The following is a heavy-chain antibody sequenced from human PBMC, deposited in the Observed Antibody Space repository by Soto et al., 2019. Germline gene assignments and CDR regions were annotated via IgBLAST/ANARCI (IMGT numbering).Heavy chain of an antibody. Sequence: ASVKVSCKTSGYTFTAYHIHWVRQAPGQGLEWMGWINPNSGGANYAQKFEGRVTMTRDTSISTVHMELSRLGSDDTALYYCARDYSGHGMDVWGQGTTVTVSS. D-gene: IGHD1-26*01. J-gene: IGHJ6*02. CDR1: GYTFTAYH. CDR2: INPNSGGA. V-gene: IGHV1-2*02. CDR3: ARDYSGHGMDV.